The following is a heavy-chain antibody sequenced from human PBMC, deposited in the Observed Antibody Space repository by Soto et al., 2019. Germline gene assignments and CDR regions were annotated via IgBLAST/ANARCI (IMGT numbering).Heavy chain of an antibody. V-gene: IGHV1-69*13. CDR3: GRDQDRNLYYY. CDR2: IIPIFGTA. J-gene: IGHJ4*02. D-gene: IGHD3-10*01. CDR1: GGTFSSYA. Sequence: SVKVSCKASGGTFSSYAISWVRQAPGQGLEWMGGIIPIFGTANYAQKFRGRVAITADESTSTAYMELSSLRSEDTAGYYCGRDQDRNLYYYWRQGSLVTVSS.